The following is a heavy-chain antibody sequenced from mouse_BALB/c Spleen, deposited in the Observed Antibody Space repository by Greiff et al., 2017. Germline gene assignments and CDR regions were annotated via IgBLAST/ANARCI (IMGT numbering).Heavy chain of an antibody. CDR1: GFTFSDYY. V-gene: IGHV5-4*02. CDR2: ISDGGSYT. CDR3: ARDRGDYRLFAY. Sequence: EVKLVESGGGLVKPGGSLKLSCAASGFTFSDYYMYWVRQTPEKRLEWVATISDGGSYTYYPDSVKGRFTISRDNAKNNLYLQMSSLKSEDTAMYYCARDRGDYRLFAYWGQGTLVTVSA. J-gene: IGHJ3*01. D-gene: IGHD2-14*01.